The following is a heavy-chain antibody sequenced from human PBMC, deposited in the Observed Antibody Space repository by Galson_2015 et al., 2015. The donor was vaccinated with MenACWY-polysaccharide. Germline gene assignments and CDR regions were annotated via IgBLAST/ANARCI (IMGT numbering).Heavy chain of an antibody. CDR3: VGGAGTKRRLDY. V-gene: IGHV3-7*01. Sequence: SLRLSCAASGFTFSTYWMNWVRQAPGKGLEWVANIKEDGSEKYYVDSVKGRFTISRDNAKNSLYLQMNSLRADDTAVYYCVGGAGTKRRLDYWGQGTLVTVSS. CDR1: GFTFSTYW. CDR2: IKEDGSEK. J-gene: IGHJ4*02. D-gene: IGHD6-19*01.